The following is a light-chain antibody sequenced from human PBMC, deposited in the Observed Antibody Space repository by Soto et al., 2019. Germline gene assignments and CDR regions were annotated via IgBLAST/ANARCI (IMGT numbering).Light chain of an antibody. CDR2: RNN. J-gene: IGLJ3*02. Sequence: QSVLTQPPSASGAPGQTVTISCSGSRSNVEANYVYWYQQLPGAAPKLLVYRNNQRPSGVPDRFSASESGPSASLAISGLRSEDEADYYCAAWDDSLSGWLFGGGTKLTVL. V-gene: IGLV1-47*01. CDR1: RSNVEANY. CDR3: AAWDDSLSGWL.